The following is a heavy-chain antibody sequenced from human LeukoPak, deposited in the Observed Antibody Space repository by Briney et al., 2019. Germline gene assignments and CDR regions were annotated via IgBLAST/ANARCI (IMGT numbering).Heavy chain of an antibody. Sequence: GGSLRLSCAASGFTVSTNYMSWVRQAPGKGLEWVSVIYSGGSTYYADSVKGRFTISRHNSENTLYLQMNSLRAEDTAVYYCARDLSVTGDFDYWGQGTLVTVSS. CDR2: IYSGGST. CDR1: GFTVSTNY. D-gene: IGHD7-27*01. J-gene: IGHJ4*02. V-gene: IGHV3-53*04. CDR3: ARDLSVTGDFDY.